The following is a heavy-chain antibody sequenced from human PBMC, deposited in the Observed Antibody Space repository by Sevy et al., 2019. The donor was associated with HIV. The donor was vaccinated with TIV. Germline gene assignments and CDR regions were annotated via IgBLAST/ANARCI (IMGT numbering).Heavy chain of an antibody. D-gene: IGHD6-13*01. J-gene: IGHJ4*02. CDR3: ARGAAAGTFDY. CDR1: GFTFSSYW. Sequence: GGSLRLSCAASGFTFSSYWMHWVRQAPGKGLVWFSRVNSDGSSTSYADSVKGRFTISRDNAKNTLYLQMNSLRAEDTAVYYCARGAAAGTFDYWGQGTLVTVSS. V-gene: IGHV3-74*01. CDR2: VNSDGSST.